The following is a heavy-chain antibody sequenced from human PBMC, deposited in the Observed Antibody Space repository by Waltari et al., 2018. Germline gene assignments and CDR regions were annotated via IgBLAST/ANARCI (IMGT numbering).Heavy chain of an antibody. J-gene: IGHJ6*02. D-gene: IGHD3-22*01. CDR3: ARDYCDRTNCHGMDV. V-gene: IGHV3-30*04. CDR2: ISYNERNI. CDR1: DFPFRSYA. Sequence: QVQLVESGGGVVQPGRSLRLSCQASDFPFRSYAITWVRQAPGKGLEWVAVISYNERNIYYVDSVKGRFIISRDNSKKMLYLQMNSLRTEDTAVYYCARDYCDRTNCHGMDVWGQGTTVTVSS.